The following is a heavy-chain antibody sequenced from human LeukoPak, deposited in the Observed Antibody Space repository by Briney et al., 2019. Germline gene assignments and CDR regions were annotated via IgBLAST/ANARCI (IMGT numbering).Heavy chain of an antibody. Sequence: GESLKISCKGSGYSFTSYWIGWVRQKPGKGLEWMGIIYPGDSDTRYSPSFQGQVTISADKSISTAYLQWSSLKASDTATYYCARRIGYYYDSSGYYNYWGQGTLVTVSS. CDR2: IYPGDSDT. J-gene: IGHJ4*02. D-gene: IGHD3-22*01. CDR1: GYSFTSYW. CDR3: ARRIGYYYDSSGYYNY. V-gene: IGHV5-51*01.